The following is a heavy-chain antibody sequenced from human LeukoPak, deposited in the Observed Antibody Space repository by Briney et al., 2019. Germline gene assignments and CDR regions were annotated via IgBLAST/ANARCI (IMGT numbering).Heavy chain of an antibody. CDR3: AKDQGGTLYYYYYMDV. D-gene: IGHD3-16*01. Sequence: GGSLRLSCAASGFTFSSYGMHWVRQAPGKGLEWVAVIWYDGSNKYYADSVKGRFTTSRDNSKNTLYLQMNSLRAEDTAVYYCAKDQGGTLYYYYYMDVWGKGTTVTVSS. J-gene: IGHJ6*03. CDR1: GFTFSSYG. V-gene: IGHV3-33*06. CDR2: IWYDGSNK.